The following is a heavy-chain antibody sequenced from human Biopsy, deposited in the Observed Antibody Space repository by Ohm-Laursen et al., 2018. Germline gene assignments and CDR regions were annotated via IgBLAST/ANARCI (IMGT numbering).Heavy chain of an antibody. Sequence: SSVKVSCKPSGDTFSRSAFFWVRQAPGQGLVYLGRIIPIVGITNHAQTFQGRITLTADESTFMVYMELSRLRSDDTAIYYCARGGSGSGYYGMDVWGQGATVSVSS. V-gene: IGHV1-69*04. CDR2: IIPIVGIT. CDR3: ARGGSGSGYYGMDV. CDR1: GDTFSRSA. D-gene: IGHD3-10*01. J-gene: IGHJ6*02.